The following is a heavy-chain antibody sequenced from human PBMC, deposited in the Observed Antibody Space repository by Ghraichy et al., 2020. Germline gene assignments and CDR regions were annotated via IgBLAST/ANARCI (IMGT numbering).Heavy chain of an antibody. V-gene: IGHV3-7*01. D-gene: IGHD3-10*01. J-gene: IGHJ3*02. CDR3: ARIFNYGSGPRDDAFDI. CDR2: IKQDGSEK. CDR1: GFTFSTYW. Sequence: GGSLRLSCAASGFTFSTYWMTWVRQAPGKGLEWVANIKQDGSEKYYVDSVKGQFTISRDNAKNSLYLQVNSLRAEDTAVYFCARIFNYGSGPRDDAFDIWGQGTMVTVSS.